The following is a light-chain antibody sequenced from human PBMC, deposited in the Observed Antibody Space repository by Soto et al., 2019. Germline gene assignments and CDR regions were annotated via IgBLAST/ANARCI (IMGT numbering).Light chain of an antibody. Sequence: DIVLTQSPGTLSWSPGERATISCRASQSVSSSYLAWYQQKPGQAPRLLIYAASSRATGIPDRFSGSGSGTDFTLTISRLEPEDFAVYYCQQYGSSPTTFGGGTKVEIK. V-gene: IGKV3-20*01. CDR2: AAS. J-gene: IGKJ4*01. CDR3: QQYGSSPTT. CDR1: QSVSSSY.